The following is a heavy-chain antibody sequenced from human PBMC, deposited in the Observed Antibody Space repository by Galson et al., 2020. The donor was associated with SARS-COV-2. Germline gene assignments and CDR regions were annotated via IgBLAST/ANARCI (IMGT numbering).Heavy chain of an antibody. V-gene: IGHV3-48*03. CDR3: ARGHSSWRIFY. Sequence: GESLKISCAASGFTVSSYEMNWVRQAPGKGLEWVAYISGSGSVTYYGDSAKGRFSISRDNANNSLFLQMDGLRAEDTAVYYCARGHSSWRIFYWGQGTLVTVSS. CDR2: ISGSGSVT. J-gene: IGHJ4*02. CDR1: GFTVSSYE. D-gene: IGHD6-19*01.